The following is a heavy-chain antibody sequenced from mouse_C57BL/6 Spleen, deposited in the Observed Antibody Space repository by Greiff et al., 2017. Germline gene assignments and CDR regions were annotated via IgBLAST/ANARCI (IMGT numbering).Heavy chain of an antibody. CDR1: GYTFTSYW. CDR3: ARVGGLRLDY. J-gene: IGHJ2*01. Sequence: QVQLQQPGAELVMPGASVKLSCKASGYTFTSYWMHWVKQRPGQGLEWIGEIDPSDSYTNYNQQFKGKSTLTVDKSSSTAYMQLSSLTSEDSAVYYCARVGGLRLDYWGQGTTLTVSS. CDR2: IDPSDSYT. V-gene: IGHV1-69*01. D-gene: IGHD1-2*01.